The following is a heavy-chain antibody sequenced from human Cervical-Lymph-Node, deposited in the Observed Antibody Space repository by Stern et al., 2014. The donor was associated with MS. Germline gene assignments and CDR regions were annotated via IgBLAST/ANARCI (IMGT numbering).Heavy chain of an antibody. CDR3: ARDLAINTGYYFD. CDR1: GGTFSNYA. J-gene: IGHJ4*01. CDR2: FVPMFGIA. Sequence: DQLVESGAEVKKPGSSVRVSCKSSGGTFSNYAFSWVRQAPGQGLEWMGMFVPMFGIANYAQKFQGRVTADESTTTAYLELHSLTSEDTAIFYCARDLAINTGYYFD. D-gene: IGHD5-12*01. V-gene: IGHV1-69*15.